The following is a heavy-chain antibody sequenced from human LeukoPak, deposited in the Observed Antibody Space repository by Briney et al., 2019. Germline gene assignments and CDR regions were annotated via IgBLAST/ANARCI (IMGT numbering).Heavy chain of an antibody. Sequence: ASVKVSCKASGYTFTSYGISWVRQAPGQGLDAMGWISAYNGNTNYAQKLQGRVTMTTDTSTSTAYMELRSLRSDDTAVYYCARVMITFGDPMGDAFDIWGQGTMVTVSS. CDR2: ISAYNGNT. J-gene: IGHJ3*02. V-gene: IGHV1-18*04. CDR1: GYTFTSYG. CDR3: ARVMITFGDPMGDAFDI. D-gene: IGHD3-16*01.